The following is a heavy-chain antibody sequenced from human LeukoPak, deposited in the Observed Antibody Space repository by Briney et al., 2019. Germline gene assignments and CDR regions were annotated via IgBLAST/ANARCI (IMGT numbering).Heavy chain of an antibody. V-gene: IGHV4-38-2*02. CDR1: GYSISSGYY. Sequence: PSETLSLTCTVSGYSISSGYYWGWIRQPPGKGLEWIGSIYHSGSTYYNPSLKSRVTISVDTSKNQFSLKLSSVTAADTAVYYCARAHRYCSGGSCPPYNWFDPWGQGTLVTVSS. CDR2: IYHSGST. CDR3: ARAHRYCSGGSCPPYNWFDP. J-gene: IGHJ5*02. D-gene: IGHD2-15*01.